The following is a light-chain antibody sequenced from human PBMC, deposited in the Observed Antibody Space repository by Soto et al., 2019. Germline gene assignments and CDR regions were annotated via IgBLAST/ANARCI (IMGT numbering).Light chain of an antibody. Sequence: ELVMTQSPATRSVSPGERASLSCRASQSVGSNLAWYQHKPGQAPRLLIYGASTRATGIPARFSGSGSGTEFTLTISSLQAEDFAVYYCQQYSDWLTFGGGTKV. CDR2: GAS. V-gene: IGKV3-15*01. CDR1: QSVGSN. CDR3: QQYSDWLT. J-gene: IGKJ4*01.